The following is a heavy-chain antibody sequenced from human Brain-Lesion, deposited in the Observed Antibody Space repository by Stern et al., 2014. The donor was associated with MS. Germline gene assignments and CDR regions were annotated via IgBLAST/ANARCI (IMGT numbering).Heavy chain of an antibody. D-gene: IGHD1-14*01. V-gene: IGHV3-9*01. CDR2: ISWNSGTI. CDR3: ARDITGSSAYFAY. Sequence: EVQLVESGGDLVQPGRSLRLSCAAFGFTFDDYAMHWVRQVPGKGLAWVAGISWNSGTIGYADSVKGRFTTSRDNAYSSLYLQMNSLRPEDTALYYCARDITGSSAYFAYWGQGTLVTVSS. J-gene: IGHJ4*02. CDR1: GFTFDDYA.